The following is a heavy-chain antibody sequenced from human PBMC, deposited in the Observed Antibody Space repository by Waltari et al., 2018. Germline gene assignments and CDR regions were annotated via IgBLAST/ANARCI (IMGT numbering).Heavy chain of an antibody. CDR2: IYYSGST. CDR1: GGSISSGGYY. D-gene: IGHD6-6*01. V-gene: IGHV4-31*03. Sequence: QVQLQESGPGLVKPSQTLSLTCTVSGGSISSGGYYWSWIRPHPGKGLEWIGYIYYSGSTYYNPSLKSRVTISVDTSKNQFSLKLSSVTAADTAVYYCARTLYVAARHRWFDPWGQGTLVTVSS. CDR3: ARTLYVAARHRWFDP. J-gene: IGHJ5*02.